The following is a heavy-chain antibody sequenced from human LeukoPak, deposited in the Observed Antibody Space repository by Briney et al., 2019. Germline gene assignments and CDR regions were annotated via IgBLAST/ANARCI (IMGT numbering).Heavy chain of an antibody. CDR3: ARVRGDWTYTSHWFDP. D-gene: IGHD3-10*01. CDR2: IYYSGST. Sequence: SETLSLTCTVSGGSISSSSYYWGWIRQPPGKGLEWIGSIYYSGSTYYNPSLKSRVTISVDTSKNQFSLKLSSVTAADTAVYYCARVRGDWTYTSHWFDPWGQGTLVTVSS. V-gene: IGHV4-39*07. J-gene: IGHJ5*02. CDR1: GGSISSSSYY.